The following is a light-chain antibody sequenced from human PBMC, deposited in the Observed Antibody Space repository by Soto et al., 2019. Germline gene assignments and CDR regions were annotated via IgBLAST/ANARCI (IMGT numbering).Light chain of an antibody. J-gene: IGKJ2*01. V-gene: IGKV4-1*01. Sequence: DIVMTQSPDSLAASLGERATINCKSSQSVLYSSNNKNYLAWYQQRPGQPPKLLIYWASTRESGVPDRFSGSGSGTDFSLTITSLQAEDVAVYSCQQYESTPPTFGQGTKLEIK. CDR2: WAS. CDR1: QSVLYSSNNKNY. CDR3: QQYESTPPT.